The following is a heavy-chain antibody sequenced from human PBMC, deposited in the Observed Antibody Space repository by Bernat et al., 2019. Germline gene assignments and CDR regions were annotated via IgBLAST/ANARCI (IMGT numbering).Heavy chain of an antibody. CDR3: AKAKLGLCSGTTCYTVGFDS. J-gene: IGHJ4*02. CDR2: ITDSGSGK. Sequence: EVQLLESGGGLVQPGGSLRLSCAAPGFTFSSYAMSWVRQAPGKGLEWVSSITDSGSGKYYADSVKGRFTLSRDNAKNMLYLQMSSLRAEDTAVYYCAKAKLGLCSGTTCYTVGFDSWGQGTLVTVSS. CDR1: GFTFSSYA. D-gene: IGHD2-2*02. V-gene: IGHV3-23*01.